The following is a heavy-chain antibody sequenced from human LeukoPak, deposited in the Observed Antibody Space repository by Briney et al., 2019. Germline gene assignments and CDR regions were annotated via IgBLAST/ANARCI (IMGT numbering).Heavy chain of an antibody. CDR2: ISSRRRYM. CDR1: GFTFSRYS. V-gene: IGHV3-21*01. J-gene: IGHJ4*02. Sequence: GGSLRLSCAASGFTFSRYSMNWVRQAPGKGLEWVSSISSRRRYMYYADSVNGRFTISRDNSKNSLYLQMNSLRDEDTAVYYCARAKPAAGSFDYWGQGTLVTVSS. D-gene: IGHD2-2*01. CDR3: ARAKPAAGSFDY.